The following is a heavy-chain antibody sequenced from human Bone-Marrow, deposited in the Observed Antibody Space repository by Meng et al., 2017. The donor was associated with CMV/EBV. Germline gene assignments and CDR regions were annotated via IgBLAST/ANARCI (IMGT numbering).Heavy chain of an antibody. Sequence: GGSLRLSCAASGFTFSSYAMHWVRQAPGKGLEWVAFIRYDGSNKYYADSVKGRFTISRDTSKNTLYLQMNSQRAEDTAVYYCAKSSSIVVVPADSFDPWGQGTLVTVSS. D-gene: IGHD2-2*01. CDR2: IRYDGSNK. CDR1: GFTFSSYA. V-gene: IGHV3-30*02. CDR3: AKSSSIVVVPADSFDP. J-gene: IGHJ5*02.